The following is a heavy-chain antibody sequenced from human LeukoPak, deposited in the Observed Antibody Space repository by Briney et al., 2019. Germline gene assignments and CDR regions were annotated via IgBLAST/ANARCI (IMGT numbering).Heavy chain of an antibody. CDR3: ARRIVGPSSGGDY. J-gene: IGHJ4*02. CDR2: IKQDGSEK. V-gene: IGHV3-7*01. D-gene: IGHD1-26*01. Sequence: PGGSLRLSCAASGFTFSSFWMRWVRQAPGKGLELVANIKQDGSEKYYVDSVRGRFTISRDNAKNSLYLQMNSLRVEDTAVYYCARRIVGPSSGGDYWGQGTPVTVSS. CDR1: GFTFSSFW.